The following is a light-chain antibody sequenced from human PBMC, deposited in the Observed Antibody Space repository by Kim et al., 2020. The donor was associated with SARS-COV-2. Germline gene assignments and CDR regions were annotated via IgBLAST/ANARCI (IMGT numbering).Light chain of an antibody. V-gene: IGLV10-54*02. CDR3: SALDSSLSAWV. Sequence: RQTATLTCTGNSNIVANQGAAWLQQHQGHPPKLLSYRNNNRPSGISERFSASRSGNTASLTITGLQPEDEADYYCSALDSSLSAWVFGGGTQLTVL. CDR2: RNN. CDR1: SNIVANQG. J-gene: IGLJ3*02.